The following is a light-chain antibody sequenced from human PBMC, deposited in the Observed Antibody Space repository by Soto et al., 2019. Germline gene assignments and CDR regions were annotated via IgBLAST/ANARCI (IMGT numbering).Light chain of an antibody. CDR2: DTS. CDR3: LLYYDTIRI. V-gene: IGLV7-46*01. Sequence: QAVVTQEPSLTVSPGGTVTLTCASSTGTLPSGHFPYWFQQKPGQAPRALIFDTSNRHSWTPARFSGSLLGGKAALTLSGAQPDDEADYYCLLYYDTIRIFVGGTKLTVL. CDR1: TGTLPSGHF. J-gene: IGLJ2*01.